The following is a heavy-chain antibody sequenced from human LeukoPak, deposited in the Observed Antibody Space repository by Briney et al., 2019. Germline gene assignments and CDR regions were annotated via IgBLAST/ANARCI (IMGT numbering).Heavy chain of an antibody. V-gene: IGHV3-23*01. CDR1: GFTFSSHA. CDR3: AKISVVTANFDY. Sequence: GGSLRLFCAASGFTFSSHAMGWVRQAPGKGLEWVSSISDSAGTTVYASSVRGRFTISRDNSKNTLFLQMNSLRADDTATYYCAKISVVTANFDYWGQGTLVTVSS. CDR2: ISDSAGTT. J-gene: IGHJ4*02. D-gene: IGHD2-21*02.